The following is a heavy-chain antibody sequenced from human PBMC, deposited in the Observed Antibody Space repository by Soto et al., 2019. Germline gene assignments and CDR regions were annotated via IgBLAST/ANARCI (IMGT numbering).Heavy chain of an antibody. CDR2: ISGSGGST. V-gene: IGHV3-23*01. CDR3: AKAAPKLWAFDV. CDR1: GFTFTSYA. Sequence: GGSLRLSCAASGFTFTSYAMNWVRQAPGKGLEWVSAISGSGGSTYYAGSVKGRFTISRDNSNSTLFLQMNSLRAEDTAVYYCAKAAPKLWAFDVWGQGTLVTVSS. D-gene: IGHD3-16*01. J-gene: IGHJ3*01.